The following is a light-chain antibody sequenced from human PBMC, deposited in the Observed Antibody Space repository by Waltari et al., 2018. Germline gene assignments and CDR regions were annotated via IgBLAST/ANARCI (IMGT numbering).Light chain of an antibody. J-gene: IGLJ1*01. Sequence: QSVLTQPPSASGTPGQRVTISCSGSSSNLGSNPVNWYQQLPGTAPKLLIYSNNQRPSGVPDRFSGSKSGTSASLAISGLQSEDEADYYCAAWDDSLNGRVFGTGTKVTVL. V-gene: IGLV1-44*01. CDR2: SNN. CDR1: SSNLGSNP. CDR3: AAWDDSLNGRV.